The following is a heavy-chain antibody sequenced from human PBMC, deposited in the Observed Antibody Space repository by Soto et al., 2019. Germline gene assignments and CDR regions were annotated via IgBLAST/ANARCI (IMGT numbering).Heavy chain of an antibody. CDR2: ISNDGNNK. Sequence: QVQLVEPGGGVVQPGRSLRLCCAASGFTFNNYGMHWVRQAPGKGLEWVAVISNDGNNKYYADSVKGRLTISRDNSKNTLYLQMNSLRAEDTAVYYCAKDQGIAASHGIDWGQGTMVTVSS. CDR1: GFTFNNYG. J-gene: IGHJ3*01. CDR3: AKDQGIAASHGID. V-gene: IGHV3-30*18. D-gene: IGHD6-13*01.